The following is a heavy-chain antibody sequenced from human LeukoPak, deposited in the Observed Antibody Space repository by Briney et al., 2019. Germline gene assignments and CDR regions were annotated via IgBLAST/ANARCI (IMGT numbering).Heavy chain of an antibody. CDR3: AKALDPKLLRAIDY. D-gene: IGHD1-1*01. V-gene: IGHV3-23*01. CDR1: EFTFSSYA. Sequence: HPGGSLRLSCAASEFTFSSYAMSWVRQAPGRGLEWVSSISGSGGDTYYADSVKGRFTISRDNSKNTLYLQMSSLRAEDTAVYYCAKALDPKLLRAIDYWGQGTLVIVSS. J-gene: IGHJ4*02. CDR2: ISGSGGDT.